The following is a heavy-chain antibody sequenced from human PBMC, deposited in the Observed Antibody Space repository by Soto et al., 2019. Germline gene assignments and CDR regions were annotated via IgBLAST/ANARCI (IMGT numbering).Heavy chain of an antibody. CDR2: INHSGST. Sequence: PSETLSLTCAVYGGSFSGYYWTWIRQPPGKGLEWIGEINHSGSTNYNPSLKSRVTISVDTSKNQFSLKLSSVTAADTAIYYCAVGINWFDPWGQGTLVTV. J-gene: IGHJ5*02. CDR1: GGSFSGYY. CDR3: AVGINWFDP. V-gene: IGHV4-34*01.